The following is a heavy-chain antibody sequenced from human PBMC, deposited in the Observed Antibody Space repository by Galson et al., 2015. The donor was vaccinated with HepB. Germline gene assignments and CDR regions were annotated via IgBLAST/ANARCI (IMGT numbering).Heavy chain of an antibody. CDR1: GFSFTNAW. V-gene: IGHV3-15*04. Sequence: SLRLSCAASGFSFTNAWMSWVRQAPGKGLEWVGHIESKTDGGTTDYAAPVKGRFTISRDDSKNTLHPQMNSLKTEDTAVYYCTTVLAYCSGGSCYSSGWLPSWFDPWGQGTLVTVSS. CDR2: IESKTDGGTT. J-gene: IGHJ5*02. D-gene: IGHD2-15*01. CDR3: TTVLAYCSGGSCYSSGWLPSWFDP.